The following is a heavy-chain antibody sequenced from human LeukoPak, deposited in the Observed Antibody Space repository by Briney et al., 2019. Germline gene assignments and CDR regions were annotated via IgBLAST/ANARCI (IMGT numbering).Heavy chain of an antibody. D-gene: IGHD3-22*01. CDR1: GGSISSYY. V-gene: IGHV4-59*01. CDR2: VYYSGST. CDR3: ARTTFTMIVVN. J-gene: IGHJ4*02. Sequence: SETLSLTCTVSGGSISSYYWSWIRQPPGKGLEWIGYVYYSGSTNYNPSLKSRVTISVDTSKNQFSLKLSSVTAADTAVYYCARTTFTMIVVNWGQGTLVTVSS.